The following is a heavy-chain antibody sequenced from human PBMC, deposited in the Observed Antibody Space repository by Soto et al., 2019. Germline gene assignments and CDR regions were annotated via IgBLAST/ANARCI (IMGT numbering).Heavy chain of an antibody. V-gene: IGHV2-5*02. CDR1: GFSLRTSEVG. Sequence: SGPTLVNPTQTLTLTCTFSGFSLRTSEVGVGWIRQPPGKALEWLALIYWDNDKRYSPSLENRLTITKDTSKNQVVLTMTNMEPVDTATYYCAHRRSGSYFGYWGQGILVTVSS. D-gene: IGHD1-26*01. CDR3: AHRRSGSYFGY. CDR2: IYWDNDK. J-gene: IGHJ4*02.